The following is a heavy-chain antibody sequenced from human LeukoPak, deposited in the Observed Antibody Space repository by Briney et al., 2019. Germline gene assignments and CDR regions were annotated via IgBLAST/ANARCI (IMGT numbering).Heavy chain of an antibody. CDR2: INYSGSA. CDR3: ARTTVTTLYYYYYMDV. V-gene: IGHV4-59*01. J-gene: IGHJ6*03. CDR1: GASISSYY. D-gene: IGHD4-17*01. Sequence: SETLSLTCTVSGASISSYYWSWIRQAPGEGLEWIGYINYSGSANYNPSLKCRVTISIDTSKNQFSLKLSSVTAADTAVYYCARTTVTTLYYYYYMDVWGKGTTITVSS.